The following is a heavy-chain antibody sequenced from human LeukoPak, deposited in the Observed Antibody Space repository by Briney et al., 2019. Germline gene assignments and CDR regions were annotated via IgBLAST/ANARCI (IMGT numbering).Heavy chain of an antibody. CDR3: ARQDRYTAAARY. J-gene: IGHJ4*02. Sequence: ASVKVSCKASGYTFTSYAMHWVRQAPGQRLEWMGWINAGNGNTKYSQKFQGRVTITRDTSASTAYMELSSLRSEDTAVYCCARQDRYTAAARYWGQGTLVTVSS. V-gene: IGHV1-3*01. CDR1: GYTFTSYA. CDR2: INAGNGNT. D-gene: IGHD6-13*01.